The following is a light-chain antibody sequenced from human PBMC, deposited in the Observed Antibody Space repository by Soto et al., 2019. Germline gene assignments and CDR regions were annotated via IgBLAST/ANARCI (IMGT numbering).Light chain of an antibody. V-gene: IGLV2-23*01. CDR1: SSDVGSYTI. CDR3: HSYAGSKSYV. J-gene: IGLJ1*01. CDR2: EGS. Sequence: QSVLTQPASMSGSPGQSITISCTGTSSDVGSYTIVSWYQQHPGKAPKLLIYEGSERPSGVSSRFSDSESGNRASLTISGLQAEDEADYYCHSYAGSKSYVFGIGPKVTVL.